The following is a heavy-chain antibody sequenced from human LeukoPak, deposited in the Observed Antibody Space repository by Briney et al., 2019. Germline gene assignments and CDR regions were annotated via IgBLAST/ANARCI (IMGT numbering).Heavy chain of an antibody. J-gene: IGHJ4*02. CDR1: GASISSSY. Sequence: PSETLSLTCTVSGASISSSYWSWIRQSPGKGLEWIGYIHYTGGTNYNPSLKSRATISVDTSKNQFSLKLSPVTAADTAMYYCARGYFDAIGYSNLFDWWGQGALVTVSS. CDR3: ARGYFDAIGYSNLFDW. CDR2: IHYTGGT. D-gene: IGHD3-22*01. V-gene: IGHV4-59*01.